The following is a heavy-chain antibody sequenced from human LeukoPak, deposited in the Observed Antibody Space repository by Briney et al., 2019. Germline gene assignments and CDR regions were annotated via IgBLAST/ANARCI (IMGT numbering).Heavy chain of an antibody. CDR2: IYPGDYIT. D-gene: IGHD2/OR15-2a*01. V-gene: IGHV5-51*01. CDR3: ARAHPATFTDWFDP. Sequence: LGEPLKISCKGSGYSFTSYWIGWVRQMPGKGLEWMGIIYPGDYITTYSPSFQGKVTISADKSISTAYLQWSSLKASDAAMYYCARAHPATFTDWFDPWGQGTLVTVSS. CDR1: GYSFTSYW. J-gene: IGHJ5*02.